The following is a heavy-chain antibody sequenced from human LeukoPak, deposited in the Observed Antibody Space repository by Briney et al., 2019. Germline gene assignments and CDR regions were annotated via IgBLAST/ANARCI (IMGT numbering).Heavy chain of an antibody. J-gene: IGHJ4*02. CDR3: AKDTDDSGSYLNFDY. CDR2: ISYDGSNK. D-gene: IGHD1-26*01. V-gene: IGHV3-30*18. CDR1: GFTFSSYG. Sequence: GGSLRLSCAAPGFTFSSYGMHWVRQAHGTGLARVAVISYDGSNKYYAGSVKGRFTISRDNSKNTLYLQMNSLRAEDTAVYYCAKDTDDSGSYLNFDYWGQGTLVTVSS.